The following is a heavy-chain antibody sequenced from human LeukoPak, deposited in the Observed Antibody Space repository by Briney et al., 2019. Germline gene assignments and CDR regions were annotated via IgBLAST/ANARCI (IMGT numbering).Heavy chain of an antibody. CDR1: GFTFSSYW. V-gene: IGHV3-7*05. D-gene: IGHD2-21*02. CDR2: INQDGSEK. J-gene: IGHJ2*01. CDR3: AREGIVVVTDPYWYFDL. Sequence: GVALTLSCAASGFTFSSYWMSWVRQAPGKGLEWVAYINQDGSEKFYVDSVKSRFTISRDNAKNSLYLQMNSLRAEDTAVYYCAREGIVVVTDPYWYFDLWGRGTLVTVSS.